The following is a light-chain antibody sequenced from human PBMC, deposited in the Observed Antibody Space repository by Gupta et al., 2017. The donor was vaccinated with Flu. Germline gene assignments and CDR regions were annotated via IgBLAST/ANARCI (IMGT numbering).Light chain of an antibody. Sequence: VTPVEPASISCRASQSRLHSNGYNYLDWYLQKPGQSPQLLIYLGSNRASGVPDRFSGSGSGTDFTLKISRVEAEDVGVYYCKQALQTPRTFGQGTKVEIK. V-gene: IGKV2-28*01. J-gene: IGKJ1*01. CDR1: QSRLHSNGYNY. CDR2: LGS. CDR3: KQALQTPRT.